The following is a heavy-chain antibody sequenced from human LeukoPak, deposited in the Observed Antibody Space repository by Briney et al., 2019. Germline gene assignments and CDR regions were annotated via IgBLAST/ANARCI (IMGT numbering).Heavy chain of an antibody. D-gene: IGHD5-24*01. J-gene: IGHJ3*02. Sequence: PSETLSLTCTVSGGSITNYYWSWIRQPPGKRLEWIAYVYYTGSTNYNPSLKSRVTISADRSKNQFSLTLTSVTAADTAVYYCSRARDAYNIGAFDIWGRGTMVTVSS. CDR3: SRARDAYNIGAFDI. V-gene: IGHV4-59*01. CDR2: VYYTGST. CDR1: GGSITNYY.